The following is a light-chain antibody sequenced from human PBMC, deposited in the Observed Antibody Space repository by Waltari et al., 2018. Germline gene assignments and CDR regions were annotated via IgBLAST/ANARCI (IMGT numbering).Light chain of an antibody. J-gene: IGLJ3*02. CDR2: DVN. CDR1: SRDIGGSNF. V-gene: IGLV2-8*01. Sequence: QSALTQPPSASGSPGRSVTISCTGTSRDIGGSNFVSWYQQRPGKAPRFLIYDVNKRPSGVSVRFSGSKSGNTASLTVSGLQPDDEATYYCSAFAGSNNFGVFGGGTKLTVL. CDR3: SAFAGSNNFGV.